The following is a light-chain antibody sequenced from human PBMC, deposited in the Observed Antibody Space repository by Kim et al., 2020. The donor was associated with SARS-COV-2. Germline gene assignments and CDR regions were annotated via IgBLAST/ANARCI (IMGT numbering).Light chain of an antibody. V-gene: IGKV3-20*01. Sequence: EIVLTQSPGTLSLSPGERATLSCRASQTVDNSYLTWYQQQPGQAPRLLIYAASSRLTGIPDRFSGSGSGTDFTLTISRLEPEDFAVYYCQQYGHSLAFGQGTRLEIK. CDR2: AAS. J-gene: IGKJ5*01. CDR3: QQYGHSLA. CDR1: QTVDNSY.